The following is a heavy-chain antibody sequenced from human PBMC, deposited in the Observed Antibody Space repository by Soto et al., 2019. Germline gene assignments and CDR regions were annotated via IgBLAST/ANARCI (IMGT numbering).Heavy chain of an antibody. Sequence: EVQLLESGGGLVQPGGSLRLSCAASGFTFSNYAMTWARQAPGKGPERVSAINSGGDKTYYADSVKGRFTISRDNSRSALYLQMNSLRADDTAVYYCANWVEGTMVYFDYWGLGTLVTVAS. CDR1: GFTFSNYA. CDR3: ANWVEGTMVYFDY. J-gene: IGHJ4*02. V-gene: IGHV3-23*01. CDR2: INSGGDKT. D-gene: IGHD2-8*01.